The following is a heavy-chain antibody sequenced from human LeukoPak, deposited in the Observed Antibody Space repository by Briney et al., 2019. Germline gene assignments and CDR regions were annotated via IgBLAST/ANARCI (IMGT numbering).Heavy chain of an antibody. J-gene: IGHJ4*01. CDR3: AGRGLSTGWTFDY. CDR1: GCSISTYY. V-gene: IGHV4-4*07. CDR2: IHTSGST. Sequence: SETLSLTCSVSGCSISTYYWSWIRQPAGKGLEWIAQIHTSGSTNFNPSLKSRVSISMDTPNNQFSLMISSVTAADTAIYYCAGRGLSTGWTFDYWGHGTLVTVSS. D-gene: IGHD6-19*01.